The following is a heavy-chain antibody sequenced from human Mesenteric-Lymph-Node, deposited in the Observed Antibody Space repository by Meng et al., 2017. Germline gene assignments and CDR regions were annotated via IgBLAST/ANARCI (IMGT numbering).Heavy chain of an antibody. Sequence: VQRVRSVSELKKPGASVNVSCKASGYTFTSYAMHWVRQAPGQRLEWMGWINAGNGNTKYSQKFQGRVTITRDTSASTAYMELSSLRSEDTAVYYCARDRGAARLFDYWGQGTLVTVSS. CDR3: ARDRGAARLFDY. CDR2: INAGNGNT. V-gene: IGHV1-3*01. J-gene: IGHJ4*02. D-gene: IGHD6-6*01. CDR1: GYTFTSYA.